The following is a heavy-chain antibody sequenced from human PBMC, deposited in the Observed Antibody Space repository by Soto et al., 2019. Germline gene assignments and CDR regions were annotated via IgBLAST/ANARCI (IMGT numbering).Heavy chain of an antibody. CDR1: GFTFTSSA. CDR3: AAGHSTHSFDY. J-gene: IGHJ4*02. Sequence: SMKVSCKASGFTFTSSAVQWVRQARGQRLEWIGWIVVGSGNTNYAQKFQERVTITRDMSTSTAYMELSSLRSEDTAVYYCAAGHSTHSFDYWGQGTLVTVSS. CDR2: IVVGSGNT. D-gene: IGHD6-13*01. V-gene: IGHV1-58*01.